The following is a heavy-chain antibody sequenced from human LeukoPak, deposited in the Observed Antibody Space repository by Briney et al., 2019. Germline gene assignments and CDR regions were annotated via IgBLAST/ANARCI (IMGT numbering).Heavy chain of an antibody. CDR1: GFTVSSNY. J-gene: IGHJ4*02. V-gene: IGHV3-66*01. CDR2: IYSGGST. Sequence: GGSLRLSCAASGFTVSSNYMSWVRQAPGKGLEWVSVIYSGGSTYYADSVKGRFTISRDNSKNTLYLQMNSLRAEDTAVYYCARGKYYYDSSGYPLWYWGQGTLVTVSS. D-gene: IGHD3-22*01. CDR3: ARGKYYYDSSGYPLWY.